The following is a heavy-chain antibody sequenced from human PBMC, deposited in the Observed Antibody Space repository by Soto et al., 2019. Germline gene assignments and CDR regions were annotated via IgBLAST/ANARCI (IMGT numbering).Heavy chain of an antibody. Sequence: GGSLRLSCAASGFPFSSYAVNWVRLPPGKGLEWVSTISGRGYSTYYADSVKGRFTISRDNSKNTLYLQMNSLRAEDTAIYYCAIASYLDSSGYIPFDYWGRGALVTVSS. CDR1: GFPFSSYA. J-gene: IGHJ4*02. V-gene: IGHV3-23*01. CDR2: ISGRGYST. D-gene: IGHD3-9*01. CDR3: AIASYLDSSGYIPFDY.